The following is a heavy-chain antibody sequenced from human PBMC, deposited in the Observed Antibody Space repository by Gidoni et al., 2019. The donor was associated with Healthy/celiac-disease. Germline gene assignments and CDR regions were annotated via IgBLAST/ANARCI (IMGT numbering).Heavy chain of an antibody. J-gene: IGHJ6*02. CDR1: GGSISSSSYY. CDR3: ARHRNTMITRPGYYYYGMDV. D-gene: IGHD3-22*01. CDR2: IYYSGST. Sequence: QLPLQESGPGLVKPSEALSLTCTVSGGSISSSSYYWGWIRQPPGKGLEWIGSIYYSGSTYYNPSLKSRVTISVDTSKNQFSLKLSSVTAADTAVYYCARHRNTMITRPGYYYYGMDVWGQGTTVTVSS. V-gene: IGHV4-39*01.